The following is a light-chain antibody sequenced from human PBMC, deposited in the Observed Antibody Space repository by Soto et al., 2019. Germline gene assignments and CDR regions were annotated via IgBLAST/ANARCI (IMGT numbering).Light chain of an antibody. CDR1: SSDVGGYNY. V-gene: IGLV2-14*01. CDR2: EVS. Sequence: QSALTQPASVSGSPGQSITISCTGTSSDVGGYNYVSWYQQHPGKAPKLMIYEVSNRPSGVSNRFSGSKSGNTASLPISGLQAEDEADYYCSSSKSSSTLVFGTGTKLTVL. J-gene: IGLJ1*01. CDR3: SSSKSSSTLV.